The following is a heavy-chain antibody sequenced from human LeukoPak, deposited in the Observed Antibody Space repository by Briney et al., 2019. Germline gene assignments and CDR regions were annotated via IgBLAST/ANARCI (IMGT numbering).Heavy chain of an antibody. J-gene: IGHJ6*02. CDR3: AKDHDYGDYVFYGMDV. CDR2: ISYDGSNK. CDR1: VFSFNSYA. V-gene: IGHV3-30*18. D-gene: IGHD4-17*01. Sequence: PGGSLRLSCVASVFSFNSYAMHWVRQAPGKGLEWVAVISYDGSNKYYADSVKGRFTISRDNSKNTLYLQMNSLRAEDTAVYYRAKDHDYGDYVFYGMDVWGQGTTVTVSS.